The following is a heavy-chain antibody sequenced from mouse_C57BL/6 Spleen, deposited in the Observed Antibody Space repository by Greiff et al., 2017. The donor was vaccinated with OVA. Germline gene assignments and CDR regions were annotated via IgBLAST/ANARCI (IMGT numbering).Heavy chain of an antibody. CDR3: ARGLYYDYDYYAMDY. CDR1: GYTFTSYW. Sequence: QVQLQQPGAELVKPGASVKLSCKASGYTFTSYWMHWVKQRPGQGLEWIGMIHPNSGSTNYNEKFKSKATLTVDKSSSTAYMQLSSLTSEDSAVYYCARGLYYDYDYYAMDYWGQGTSVTVSS. J-gene: IGHJ4*01. D-gene: IGHD2-4*01. V-gene: IGHV1-64*01. CDR2: IHPNSGST.